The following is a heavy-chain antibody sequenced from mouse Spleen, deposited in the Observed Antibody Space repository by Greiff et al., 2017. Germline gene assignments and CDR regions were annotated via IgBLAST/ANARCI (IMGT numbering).Heavy chain of an antibody. CDR3: ARDSNFDY. CDR1: GFTFSSYT. Sequence: EVMLVESGGGLVKPGGSLKLSCAASGFTFSSYTMSWVRQTPAKRLEWVATISSGGGNTYYPDSVKGRFTISRDNARNTLYLQMSSLRSEDTAMYYCARDSNFDYWGQGTTLTVSS. J-gene: IGHJ2*01. V-gene: IGHV5-9*01. CDR2: ISSGGGNT. D-gene: IGHD2-5*01.